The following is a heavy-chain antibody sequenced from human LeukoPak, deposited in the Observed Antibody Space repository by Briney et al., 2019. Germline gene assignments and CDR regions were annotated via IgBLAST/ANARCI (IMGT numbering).Heavy chain of an antibody. V-gene: IGHV3-30*04. J-gene: IGHJ4*02. Sequence: PGGSLRLSCEASGFTFSNYAMHWVRQAPGKGLEWVALISYDGSNKYSADSVKGRFTISRDNSKNTLYLQMNSLRAEDTAVYYCARGARGSGWRGFDYWGQGTLVTVSS. D-gene: IGHD6-19*01. CDR1: GFTFSNYA. CDR2: ISYDGSNK. CDR3: ARGARGSGWRGFDY.